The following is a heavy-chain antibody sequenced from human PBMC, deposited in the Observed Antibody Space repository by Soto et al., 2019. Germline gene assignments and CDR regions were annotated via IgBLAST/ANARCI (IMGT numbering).Heavy chain of an antibody. Sequence: QVQLVESGGGVVQPGRSLRLSCAASGFTFSSYGMHWVRQAPGKGLEWVAVISYDGSNKYYADSVKGRFTISRDNSKNPLYLQMNSLRAEDTAVYYCAKDVGSGYYYGMDVGGQGTTVTVAS. J-gene: IGHJ6*02. CDR2: ISYDGSNK. V-gene: IGHV3-30*18. D-gene: IGHD6-19*01. CDR3: AKDVGSGYYYGMDV. CDR1: GFTFSSYG.